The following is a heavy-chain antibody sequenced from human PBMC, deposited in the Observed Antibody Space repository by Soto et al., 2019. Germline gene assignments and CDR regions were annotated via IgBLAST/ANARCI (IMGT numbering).Heavy chain of an antibody. CDR1: GFTFSSYG. CDR2: ISYDGSNK. CDR3: ANGGPNSYDAFDI. J-gene: IGHJ3*02. V-gene: IGHV3-30*18. D-gene: IGHD1-7*01. Sequence: GGSLRLSCAASGFTFSSYGMHWARQAPGKGLEWVAVISYDGSNKYYADSVKGRFTISRDNSKNTLYLQMNSLRAEDTAVYYCANGGPNSYDAFDIWGQGTMVTVSS.